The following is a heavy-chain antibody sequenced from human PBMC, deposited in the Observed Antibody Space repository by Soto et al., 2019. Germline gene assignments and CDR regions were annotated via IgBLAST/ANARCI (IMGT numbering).Heavy chain of an antibody. V-gene: IGHV3-23*01. CDR2: ISGSGGST. J-gene: IGHJ4*02. Sequence: PGGSLRLSCAASGLTFSSYAMSWVRQAPGKGLEWVAAISGSGGSTYYADSVKGRFTISRDNSKNTLYLQMNSLRAEDTAVYYCAKDRTGNYVFDYWGQGTLVTVSS. CDR3: AKDRTGNYVFDY. CDR1: GLTFSSYA. D-gene: IGHD1-7*01.